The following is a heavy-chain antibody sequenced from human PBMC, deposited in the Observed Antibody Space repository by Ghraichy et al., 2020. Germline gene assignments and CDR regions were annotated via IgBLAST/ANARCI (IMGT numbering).Heavy chain of an antibody. CDR3: ARDRFLEWLLPLDYYYYGMDV. J-gene: IGHJ6*02. D-gene: IGHD3-3*01. Sequence: SETLSLTCTVSGGSISSPGYYWSWIRQHPGKGLEWIGYIYYSGSTQYNPSLKSRVTISVDTSKKQFSLKLSSVTAAVTAVYYCARDRFLEWLLPLDYYYYGMDVWGQGTTVTVSS. V-gene: IGHV4-31*03. CDR1: GGSISSPGYY. CDR2: IYYSGST.